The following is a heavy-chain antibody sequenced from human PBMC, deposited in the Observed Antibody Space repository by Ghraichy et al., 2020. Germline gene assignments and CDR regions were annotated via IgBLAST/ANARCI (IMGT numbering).Heavy chain of an antibody. Sequence: SETLSLTCAVYGGSFSGYYWSWIRQPPGKGLEWIGEINHSGSTNYNPSLKSRVTISVDTSKNQFSLKLSSVTAADTAVYYCKWNYEGYYYMDVWGKGTTVTVSS. V-gene: IGHV4-34*01. J-gene: IGHJ6*03. CDR3: KWNYEGYYYMDV. CDR2: INHSGST. CDR1: GGSFSGYY. D-gene: IGHD1-7*01.